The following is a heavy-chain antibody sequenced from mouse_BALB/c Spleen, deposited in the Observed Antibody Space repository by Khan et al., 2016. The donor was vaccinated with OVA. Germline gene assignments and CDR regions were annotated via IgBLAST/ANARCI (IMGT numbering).Heavy chain of an antibody. CDR1: GDSITSGY. V-gene: IGHV3-8*02. CDR3: ARSTYRYAFAY. J-gene: IGHJ3*01. CDR2: MFYTGYT. D-gene: IGHD2-14*01. Sequence: EVQLVESGPSLVKPSQTLSLTCSVTGDSITSGYWRWIRKFPGNKLEYMGYMFYTGYTDYNPSLKSRLAIPRHTSNNQYYLQLNSVTTKDTATYYCARSTYRYAFAYWGQGTLVTVSA.